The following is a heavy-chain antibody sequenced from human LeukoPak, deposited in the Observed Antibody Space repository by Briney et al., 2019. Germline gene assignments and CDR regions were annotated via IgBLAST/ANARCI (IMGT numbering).Heavy chain of an antibody. CDR1: GYSISSGYY. CDR2: IYNSGST. V-gene: IGHV4-38-2*02. J-gene: IGHJ5*02. D-gene: IGHD6-13*01. CDR3: ARAYSSSWYYNWFDP. Sequence: SETLSLTCTVSGYSISSGYYWGWIRQPPGKGLEWIGSIYNSGSTYYNPSLKSRVTISVDTSKNQFSLRLRSVTAADTAMYYCARAYSSSWYYNWFDPWGQGTLVTVSS.